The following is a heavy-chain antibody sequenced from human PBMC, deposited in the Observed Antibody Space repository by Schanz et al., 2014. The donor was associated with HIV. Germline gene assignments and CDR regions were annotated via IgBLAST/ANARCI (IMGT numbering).Heavy chain of an antibody. CDR3: ARQGLRFSFWLDY. Sequence: QEHLVESGGGSVKPGGSLRLSCAASGFSLGDYYMSWIRQAPGKGLEWISYITNSGNRMNYADSVKGRFTISRDNTKNTLYLQMNNLRAEDTAVYGCARQGLRFSFWLDYWGQGTPVTVS. V-gene: IGHV3-11*04. J-gene: IGHJ4*02. CDR1: GFSLGDYY. CDR2: ITNSGNRM. D-gene: IGHD4-17*01.